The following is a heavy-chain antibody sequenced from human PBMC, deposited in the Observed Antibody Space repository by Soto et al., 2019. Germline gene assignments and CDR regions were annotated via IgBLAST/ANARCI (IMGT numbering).Heavy chain of an antibody. CDR2: IIPSSGDT. D-gene: IGHD1-26*01. CDR1: GYTFTTND. CDR3: ARGRGRRASETCYHGIDL. J-gene: IGHJ5*02. Sequence: GASVKVSCKASGYTFTTNDIYWVRQATGQGLEWMGWIIPSSGDTVYARQFQGRVTMTVDLSISTAYMELNSLTSEDTAVYYCARGRGRRASETCYHGIDLWGQGTLVTVSS. V-gene: IGHV1-8*01.